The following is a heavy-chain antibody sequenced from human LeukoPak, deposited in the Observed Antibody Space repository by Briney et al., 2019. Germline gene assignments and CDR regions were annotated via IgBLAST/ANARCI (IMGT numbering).Heavy chain of an antibody. V-gene: IGHV1-69*13. D-gene: IGHD1-7*01. CDR2: IIPIFGTA. CDR3: ARDRWDITGTTIDDY. Sequence: SVKVSCKASGGTFSSYTISWVRQAPGQGLEWMGGIIPIFGTANYAQKFQGRVTITADESTSTAYMELSSLRSEDTAVYYCARDRWDITGTTIDDYWGQGTLVTVSS. CDR1: GGTFSSYT. J-gene: IGHJ4*02.